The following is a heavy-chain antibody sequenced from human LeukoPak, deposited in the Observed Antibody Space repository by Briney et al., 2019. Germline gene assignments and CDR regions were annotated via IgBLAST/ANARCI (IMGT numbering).Heavy chain of an antibody. D-gene: IGHD6-6*01. CDR2: IYPDDSDT. CDR1: GYRFSIYW. J-gene: IGHJ6*03. V-gene: IGHV5-51*01. CDR3: ARQRSIAARPGYYYMDV. Sequence: GDSLKISREGSGYRFSIYWIGWVRQMPGKGLEWLGIIYPDDSDTRYSPSFQGQVTISVDKSINTAYLQWSSLKASDTAMYYCARQRSIAARPGYYYMDVWGKGTTVIVSS.